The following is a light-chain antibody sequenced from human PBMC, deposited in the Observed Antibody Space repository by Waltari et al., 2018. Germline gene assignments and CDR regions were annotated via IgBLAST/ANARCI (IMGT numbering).Light chain of an antibody. CDR3: QQYNEWPPLT. V-gene: IGKV3-15*01. CDR1: KSVSTN. J-gene: IGKJ4*01. CDR2: HAS. Sequence: ETIMTQSPVTLSVSPGDTVTLSCRGSKSVSTNLAWYHQKPGQAPTLLIYHASTRATGIPARFSGSGSGTEFTLTVTRLQSEDIGTYYCQQYNEWPPLTFGGGTKVEIK.